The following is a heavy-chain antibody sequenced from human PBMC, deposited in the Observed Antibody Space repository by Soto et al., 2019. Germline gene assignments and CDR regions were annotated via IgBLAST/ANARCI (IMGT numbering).Heavy chain of an antibody. V-gene: IGHV3-7*01. Sequence: GGSLRLSCAASGFTFSSFWMDWVRQAPGKGLEWVANINPDGGEKHYVDSVRGRFTISRDNAKNSLYLQMSSLTAEDSALYYCSRSLDSWGQGTRVTVSS. CDR3: SRSLDS. J-gene: IGHJ4*02. CDR2: INPDGGEK. CDR1: GFTFSSFW.